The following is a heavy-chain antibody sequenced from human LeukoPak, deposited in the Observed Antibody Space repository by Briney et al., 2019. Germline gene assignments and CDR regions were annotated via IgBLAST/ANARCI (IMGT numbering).Heavy chain of an antibody. CDR2: ISSSGSTI. CDR1: AFTFSDYY. V-gene: IGHV3-11*01. J-gene: IGHJ4*02. Sequence: GGSLRLSCAASAFTFSDYYMRWIRQAPGKGLEWVSYISSSGSTIYYADSVKGRFTISRDNAKNSLYLQMNSLRAEDTAVYYFARGRTGYSYGYDYWGQGTLVTVSS. D-gene: IGHD5-18*01. CDR3: ARGRTGYSYGYDY.